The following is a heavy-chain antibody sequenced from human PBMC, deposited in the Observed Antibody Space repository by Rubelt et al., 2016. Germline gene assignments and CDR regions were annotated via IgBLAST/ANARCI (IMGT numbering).Heavy chain of an antibody. J-gene: IGHJ5*02. CDR1: GFPFDAFY. CDR3: ARGGQKQWRDQNWFDP. CDR2: ISYNGIDD. D-gene: IGHD6-19*01. V-gene: IGHV3-30*03. Sequence: QVQLVESGGGVVQPGRSLILSCAASGFPFDAFYMTWVRQSPGKGLEWVATISYNGIDDYHADSVKGRFTISRDNAKNSLYLQMKRLRGEDTAVYYCARGGQKQWRDQNWFDPWGQGTLVTVSS.